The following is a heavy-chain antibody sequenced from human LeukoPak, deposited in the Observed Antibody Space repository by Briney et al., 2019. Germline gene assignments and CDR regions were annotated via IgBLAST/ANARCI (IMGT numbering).Heavy chain of an antibody. D-gene: IGHD3-10*01. Sequence: GGSLRLSCAASGFTFNNYAMSWVRQAPGKGLEWVSAISGSGGSIYYADSVKGRFTISRDNSKNTAYLQMNSLRAEDTAVYYCAKKGSGSHYLFYFEYWGQGTLVTVSS. CDR3: AKKGSGSHYLFYFEY. CDR2: ISGSGGSI. V-gene: IGHV3-23*01. CDR1: GFTFNNYA. J-gene: IGHJ4*02.